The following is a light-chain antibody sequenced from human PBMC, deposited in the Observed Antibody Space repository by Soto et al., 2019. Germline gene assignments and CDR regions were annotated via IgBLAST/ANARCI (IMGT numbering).Light chain of an antibody. CDR2: RNN. J-gene: IGLJ3*02. CDR3: AARDDSLSGHWV. V-gene: IGLV1-47*01. Sequence: QSVLTQPPSASGTPGQRVTISCSGSSSNIGSEYVVWYRHLPGTAPKLLIYRNNQRPSEVPDRFAGSKSGTSASLAISGLRSEDEADYYCAARDDSLSGHWVFGGGTKLTVL. CDR1: SSNIGSEY.